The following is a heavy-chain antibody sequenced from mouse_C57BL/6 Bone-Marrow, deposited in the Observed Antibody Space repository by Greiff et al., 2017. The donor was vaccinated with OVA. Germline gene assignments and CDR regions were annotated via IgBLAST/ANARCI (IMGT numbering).Heavy chain of an antibody. V-gene: IGHV14-1*01. Sequence: VQLQQSGAELVRPGASVKLSCTASGFNIKDYYMHWVKQRPEQSLEWIGRIDPEDGDTEYAPKFQGKVTMTADTSSNTAFLQLSSLTSEDTAVYYCTAKLLLDFYVWGTGTTVTVSS. J-gene: IGHJ1*03. CDR3: TAKLLLDFYV. D-gene: IGHD1-1*01. CDR2: IDPEDGDT. CDR1: GFNIKDYY.